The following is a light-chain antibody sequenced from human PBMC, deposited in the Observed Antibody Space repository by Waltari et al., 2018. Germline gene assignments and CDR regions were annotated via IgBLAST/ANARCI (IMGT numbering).Light chain of an antibody. V-gene: IGKV1-5*01. CDR3: QQYSSFST. CDR2: DAS. J-gene: IGKJ1*01. CDR1: QTIRGW. Sequence: DIQMTQSPSMLSASVGDRVTITCRASQTIRGWLAWYQLKPGLPPKLLIYDASNLGGGVPSRFSGSGFGTNFTLTISSLQPDDFATYYCQQYSSFSTFGLGTKV.